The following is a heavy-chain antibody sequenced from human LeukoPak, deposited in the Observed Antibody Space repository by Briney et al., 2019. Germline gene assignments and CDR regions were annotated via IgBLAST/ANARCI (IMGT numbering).Heavy chain of an antibody. J-gene: IGHJ4*02. CDR1: GGSFSGHY. V-gene: IGHV4-34*01. D-gene: IGHD5-24*01. CDR3: ARGDGRDGYKGRLEY. Sequence: SETLSLTCVVYGGSFSGHYWSWIRQPPGKGLEWIGEINHSGSTNCNPSLKSRVTISVDTSKNQFSLKLSSVTAADTAVYYCARGDGRDGYKGRLEYWGQGNLVTVSS. CDR2: INHSGST.